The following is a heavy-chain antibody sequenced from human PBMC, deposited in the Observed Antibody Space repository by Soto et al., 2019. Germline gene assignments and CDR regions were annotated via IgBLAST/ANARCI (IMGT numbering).Heavy chain of an antibody. CDR3: ARVGIVVVPAAQDAYYGMDF. Sequence: SETLSLTCTVSGGSISSGGYYWSWIRQHPGKGLEWIGYIYYSGSTYYNPSLKSRVTISVDTSKNQFSLKLSSVTAADTAVYYCARVGIVVVPAAQDAYYGMDFWGQGTTVTV. J-gene: IGHJ6*02. V-gene: IGHV4-31*03. CDR2: IYYSGST. D-gene: IGHD2-2*01. CDR1: GGSISSGGYY.